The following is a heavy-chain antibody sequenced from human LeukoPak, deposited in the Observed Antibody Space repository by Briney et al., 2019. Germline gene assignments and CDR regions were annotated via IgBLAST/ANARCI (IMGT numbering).Heavy chain of an antibody. V-gene: IGHV3-21*01. CDR1: AFTFSSYR. D-gene: IGHD2-15*01. Sequence: GGSRRLSCAASAFTFSSYRMNWVRPAPGKGLEWVSSISNSGSYIYYADSVKGRFTISRDNAKKSLYLQMNSLRAEDTAVYYCARDQTPFYWGQGSLVTVSS. CDR3: ARDQTPFY. J-gene: IGHJ4*02. CDR2: ISNSGSYI.